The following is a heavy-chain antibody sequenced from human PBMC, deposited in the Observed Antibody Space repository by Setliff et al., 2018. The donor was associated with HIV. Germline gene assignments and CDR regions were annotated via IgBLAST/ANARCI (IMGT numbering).Heavy chain of an antibody. CDR3: ARDRPRGGGSLDAFDI. J-gene: IGHJ3*02. V-gene: IGHV3-21*05. CDR1: GFTFSDRS. CDR2: ISSSSSYI. D-gene: IGHD1-26*01. Sequence: PGGSLRLSCAASGFTFSDRSMNWVRQAPGKGLEWISYISSSSSYIYYADSVKGRFTISRDNAKNSLYLQMNSLRAEDTAVYYCARDRPRGGGSLDAFDIWGQGTMVTVSS.